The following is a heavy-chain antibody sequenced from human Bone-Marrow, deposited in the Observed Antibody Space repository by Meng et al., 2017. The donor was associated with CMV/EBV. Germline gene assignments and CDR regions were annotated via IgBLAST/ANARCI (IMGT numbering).Heavy chain of an antibody. J-gene: IGHJ4*02. CDR3: ARRGRTGTTSYEY. CDR1: GGSISSSSYY. V-gene: IGHV4-39*01. D-gene: IGHD1/OR15-1a*01. CDR2: VYYTGST. Sequence: SETLSLTCTVSGGSISSSSYYWDWLRQPPGTGLEWIGSVYYTGSTSYSPSLKSRVTISVDTSKNQFSLKLSSMTAADTAVYYCARRGRTGTTSYEYWGQGPLVTVSS.